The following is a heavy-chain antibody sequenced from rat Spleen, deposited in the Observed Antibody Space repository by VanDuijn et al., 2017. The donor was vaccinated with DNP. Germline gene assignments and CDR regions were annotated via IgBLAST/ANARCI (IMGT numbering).Heavy chain of an antibody. D-gene: IGHD1-7*01. J-gene: IGHJ2*01. V-gene: IGHV3-1*01. CDR3: ARWTRYFDY. CDR1: GYSITSNY. CDR2: ISYSGST. Sequence: EVQLQGSGPGLVKPSQSLSLTCSVTGYSITSNYWGWIRKFPGNKLEWIGHISYSGSTGYNPSLKSRISITRDTSKNHFFLHLNSVTTEDTATYYCARWTRYFDYWGQGVMVTVSS.